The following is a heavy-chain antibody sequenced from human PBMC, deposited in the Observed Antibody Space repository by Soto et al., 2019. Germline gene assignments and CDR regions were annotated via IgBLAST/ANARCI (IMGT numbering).Heavy chain of an antibody. V-gene: IGHV3-30*18. J-gene: IGHJ6*02. Sequence: QVQLVESGGGVVQPGRSLRLSCAASGFTFRSYGMHWVRQAPGKGLEWVAVISYDGSNKYYADSVKGRFTISRDNSKNTLHLQMNSLRAEDTAVYYCAKSTMVRGVRDGMDVWGQGTTVTVSS. CDR3: AKSTMVRGVRDGMDV. D-gene: IGHD3-10*01. CDR1: GFTFRSYG. CDR2: ISYDGSNK.